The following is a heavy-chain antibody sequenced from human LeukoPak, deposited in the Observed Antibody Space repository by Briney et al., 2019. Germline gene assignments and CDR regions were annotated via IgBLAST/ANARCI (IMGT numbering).Heavy chain of an antibody. CDR2: IYYSGNT. Sequence: PSETLSLTCTVSGGSISSYYWSRIRQPPGKGLEWIGYIYYSGNTNYNPSLKSRVTISVDTSKKQFSLNLRSVTAADTAVYYCARTPTYYGSATYLDYWGQGTLVTVSS. CDR1: GGSISSYY. J-gene: IGHJ4*02. D-gene: IGHD3-10*01. V-gene: IGHV4-59*01. CDR3: ARTPTYYGSATYLDY.